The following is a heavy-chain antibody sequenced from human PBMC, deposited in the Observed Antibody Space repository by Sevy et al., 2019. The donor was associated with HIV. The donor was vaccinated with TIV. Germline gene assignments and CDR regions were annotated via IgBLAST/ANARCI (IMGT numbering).Heavy chain of an antibody. CDR2: ISGSGAIT. CDR3: AKVRYYFDSSGYYYHHDAFDV. CDR1: GFTSTPYA. D-gene: IGHD3-22*01. J-gene: IGHJ3*01. Sequence: GGSLRLSCATSGFTSTPYAVAWVRQAPGKGLEWVAAISGSGAITYYADSRKARRINSSESTNNIVYLQMKRLRAEDTALYYCAKVRYYFDSSGYYYHHDAFDVWGRGTMVTVSS. V-gene: IGHV3-23*01.